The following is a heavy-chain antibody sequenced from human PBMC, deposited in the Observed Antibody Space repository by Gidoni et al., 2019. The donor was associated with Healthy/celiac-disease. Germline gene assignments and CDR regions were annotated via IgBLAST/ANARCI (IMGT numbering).Heavy chain of an antibody. J-gene: IGHJ6*02. CDR1: GYPFTSYG. CDR3: AREDEVATLNPYYYGMDV. D-gene: IGHD5-12*01. CDR2: ISAYNGNT. Sequence: QVQLVQSGAEVKKPGASVKVSCKASGYPFTSYGISWVRQAPGQGLEWMGLISAYNGNTNYAQKLQGRVTMTTDTSTSTAYMELRSLRSDDTAVYYCAREDEVATLNPYYYGMDVWGQGTTVTVSS. V-gene: IGHV1-18*01.